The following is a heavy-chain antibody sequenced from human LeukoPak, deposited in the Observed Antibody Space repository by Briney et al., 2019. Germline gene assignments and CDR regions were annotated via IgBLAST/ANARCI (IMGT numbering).Heavy chain of an antibody. Sequence: GGSLRLSCAASKSAFNNAWMSWFRQAPGKGLEWVGHIKSKTDGGTTDYAALVQGRFTISRDDSNDRLYLQMNSLKTEDTAVYYCTAVPHDSAVWGQGTLVTVSS. V-gene: IGHV3-15*01. J-gene: IGHJ4*02. CDR1: KSAFNNAW. D-gene: IGHD3-22*01. CDR3: TAVPHDSAV. CDR2: IKSKTDGGTT.